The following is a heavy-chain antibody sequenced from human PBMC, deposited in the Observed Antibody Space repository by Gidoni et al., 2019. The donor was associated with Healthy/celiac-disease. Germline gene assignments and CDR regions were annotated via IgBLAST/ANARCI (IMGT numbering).Heavy chain of an antibody. CDR2: IYTSGST. CDR1: GGSISSGSYY. CDR3: ARGAYYYDSSGYYL. D-gene: IGHD3-22*01. V-gene: IGHV4-61*02. J-gene: IGHJ5*02. Sequence: QVQLQESGPGLVKPSQTLSLTCTVSGGSISSGSYYWSWIRQPAGKGLEWIGRIYTSGSTNYNPSLKSRVTISVDTSKNQFSLKLSSVTAADTAVYYCARGAYYYDSSGYYLWGQGTLVTVSS.